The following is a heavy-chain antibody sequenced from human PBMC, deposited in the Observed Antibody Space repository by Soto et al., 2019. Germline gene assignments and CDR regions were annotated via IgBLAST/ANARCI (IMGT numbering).Heavy chain of an antibody. CDR3: AREDGGAFYDF. CDR1: GVSINSGGYS. Sequence: PSETLSLTCAVSGVSINSGGYSWSWIRQPPGKGLEWIGYIYSGTTHYNPSLKSRVTISMNRSKNQVSLSLKSVTAADTAVYYCAREDGGAFYDFWGQGTLVTSPQ. V-gene: IGHV4-30-2*01. CDR2: IYSGTT. D-gene: IGHD2-21*01. J-gene: IGHJ4*02.